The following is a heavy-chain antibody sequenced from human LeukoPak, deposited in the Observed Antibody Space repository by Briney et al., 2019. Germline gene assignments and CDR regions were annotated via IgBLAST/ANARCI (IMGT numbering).Heavy chain of an antibody. Sequence: PSGTLSLTCAVSGGSISSSYWWSWVRQPPGKGLQWIGEIYHSGSTNYNPSLKSRVTISVEKSKNQLSLKLSSVTAADTAVYYCGAFLMVRGANPGYRMDVWGQGTLVTVSS. CDR2: IYHSGST. V-gene: IGHV4-4*02. CDR3: GAFLMVRGANPGYRMDV. CDR1: GGSISSSYW. D-gene: IGHD3-10*01. J-gene: IGHJ4*02.